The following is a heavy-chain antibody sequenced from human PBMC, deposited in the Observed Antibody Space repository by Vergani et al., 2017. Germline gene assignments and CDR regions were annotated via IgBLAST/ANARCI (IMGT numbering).Heavy chain of an antibody. V-gene: IGHV4-61*02. D-gene: IGHD2-2*01. CDR1: GGSISSGSYY. J-gene: IGHJ4*02. CDR3: ARQIGYCSSTSCYYFDY. CDR2: IYTSGST. Sequence: QVQLQESGPGLVKPSQTLSLTCTVSGGSISSGSYYWSWIRQPAGKGLEWIGRIYTSGSTNYNPSLKSRVTMSVDTSKNQFSLKLSSVTVANTAVYHCARQIGYCSSTSCYYFDYCGQGTLITVSS.